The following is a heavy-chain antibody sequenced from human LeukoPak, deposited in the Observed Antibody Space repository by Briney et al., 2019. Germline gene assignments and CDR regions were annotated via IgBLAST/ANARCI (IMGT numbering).Heavy chain of an antibody. J-gene: IGHJ4*02. Sequence: GESLRLSCVASGFTFTDHPMNWVRQAPGKGLEWISYIGGDGIAFYADSVKGRFTASKDDARKPMYLQMNSLRVEDTAVYYCAKDRENWAIDDWGQGTQVTVSS. CDR2: IGGDGIA. CDR1: GFTFTDHP. V-gene: IGHV3-69-1*01. D-gene: IGHD3-16*01. CDR3: AKDRENWAIDD.